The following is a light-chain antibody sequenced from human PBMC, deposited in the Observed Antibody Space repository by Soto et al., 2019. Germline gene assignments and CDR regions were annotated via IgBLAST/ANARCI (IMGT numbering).Light chain of an antibody. CDR3: QQRSNWWT. V-gene: IGKV3-11*01. Sequence: EIVLTQSPATLSLSPGERATLTCRASQSVSSYLAWYQQKPGQAPRLLIYDASNRATGIPARFSGSGSGTDFTLTISSLELEDFAVYYCQQRSNWWTFGQGTKVDIK. CDR1: QSVSSY. J-gene: IGKJ1*01. CDR2: DAS.